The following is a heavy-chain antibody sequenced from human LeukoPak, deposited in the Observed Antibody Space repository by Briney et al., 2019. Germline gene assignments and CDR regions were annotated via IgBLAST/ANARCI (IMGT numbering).Heavy chain of an antibody. Sequence: QAGGSLRLSCVASGFTVSTSYMNWVRQAPGKGLEWVSVMYSNGNTFYSDSVKGRFTVSRDSSENTLYLQMNNLRVEDTGVYYCAKFFYDVSAGYSFWGQGTRVTVSS. CDR2: MYSNGNT. CDR3: AKFFYDVSAGYSF. D-gene: IGHD2-21*01. CDR1: GFTVSTSY. V-gene: IGHV3-53*01. J-gene: IGHJ4*02.